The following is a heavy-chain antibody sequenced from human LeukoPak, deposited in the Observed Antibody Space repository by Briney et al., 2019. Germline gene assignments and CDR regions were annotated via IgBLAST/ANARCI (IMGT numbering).Heavy chain of an antibody. Sequence: ASVKVSCKASGYTFTSYGISWVRQAPGQGLEWMGWISGYNGNTNYAQQKLQGRVTMTTDTSTSTAYMELRSLRSDDTAVYYCARVRGSRMYSSGWYYFDYWGQGTLVTVSS. CDR2: ISGYNGNT. CDR1: GYTFTSYG. CDR3: ARVRGSRMYSSGWYYFDY. J-gene: IGHJ4*02. V-gene: IGHV1-18*01. D-gene: IGHD6-19*01.